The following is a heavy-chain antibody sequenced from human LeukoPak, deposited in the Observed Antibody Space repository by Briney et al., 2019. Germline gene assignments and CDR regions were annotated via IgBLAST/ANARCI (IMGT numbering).Heavy chain of an antibody. CDR1: GGSISRRNW. CDR2: IYHSGTT. CDR3: ARDPGDGSGWSN. J-gene: IGHJ4*02. D-gene: IGHD6-19*01. Sequence: SGTLSLTCAVSGGSISRRNWWCWVRPPPGKGLEWIGEIYHSGTTNYNPSFKSRVTISIDKSKNQFSLKLNSVTAADTAVYYCARDPGDGSGWSNWGQGTLVTVSS. V-gene: IGHV4-4*02.